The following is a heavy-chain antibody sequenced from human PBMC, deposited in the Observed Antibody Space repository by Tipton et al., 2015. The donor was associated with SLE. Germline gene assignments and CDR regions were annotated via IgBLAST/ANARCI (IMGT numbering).Heavy chain of an antibody. D-gene: IGHD6-19*01. J-gene: IGHJ3*02. CDR1: GFNFNYFA. Sequence: SLRLSCAASGFNFNYFAMSWVRQAPGKGLEWVSRINTDGSSITYADSVKGRFTISRDNAKNTLYLQMNSLRVEDMAVYYCARGRRVAVAGGRFSSDPFDIWGQGTMVTVSS. V-gene: IGHV3-74*01. CDR2: INTDGSSI. CDR3: ARGRRVAVAGGRFSSDPFDI.